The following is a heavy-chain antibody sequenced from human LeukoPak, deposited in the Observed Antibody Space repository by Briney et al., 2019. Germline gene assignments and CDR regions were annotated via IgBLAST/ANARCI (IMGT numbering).Heavy chain of an antibody. V-gene: IGHV4-59*01. CDR2: TYYSGST. J-gene: IGHJ4*02. CDR3: ARANSGYYLGGFDY. Sequence: SETLSLTCTVSGGSINSYHWSWIRQPPGKGLEWIGYTYYSGSTNYNPSLKSRVTISVDTSKNQFSLKLSSVTAADTAVYYCARANSGYYLGGFDYWGQGTLVTVSS. D-gene: IGHD5-12*01. CDR1: GGSINSYH.